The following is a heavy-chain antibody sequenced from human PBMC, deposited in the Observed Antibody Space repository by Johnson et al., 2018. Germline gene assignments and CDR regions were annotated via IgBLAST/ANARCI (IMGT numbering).Heavy chain of an antibody. D-gene: IGHD4-17*01. V-gene: IGHV3-33*01. CDR2: IWYDGSNK. CDR3: ARARIAYGDYLEYFQH. CDR1: EFTFSTYG. Sequence: QVQLVESGGGVVQPGRSLRLSCAASEFTFSTYGMHWVRQAPGKGLEWVAVIWYDGSNKYYADSVKGRFTISRDNSKNTLYLQMNSLRAEDTAVYYCARARIAYGDYLEYFQHWGQGTLVTVSS. J-gene: IGHJ1*01.